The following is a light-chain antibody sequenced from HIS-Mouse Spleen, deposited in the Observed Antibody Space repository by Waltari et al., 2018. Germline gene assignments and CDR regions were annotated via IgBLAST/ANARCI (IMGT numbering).Light chain of an antibody. J-gene: IGKJ5*01. Sequence: EIVLTQSPATLPLSLGERPTLSCRASQSVSSYLAWYQQKPGQAPRLLIYDASNRATGIPARFSGSGSGTDFTLTISSLEPEDFAVYYCQQRSNWRITFGQGTRLEIK. CDR2: DAS. CDR3: QQRSNWRIT. V-gene: IGKV3-11*01. CDR1: QSVSSY.